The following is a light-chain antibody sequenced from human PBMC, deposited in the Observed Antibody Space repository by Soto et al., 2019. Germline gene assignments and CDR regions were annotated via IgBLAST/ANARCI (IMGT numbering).Light chain of an antibody. V-gene: IGKV1-17*01. CDR2: AAS. Sequence: DLQMTQSPSSLSASVGDRVTITCRASQGIRNDLDWYQQKPGKAPKRLIYAASSLQSGVPSRFSGSGSGTEFTLTISSLQPEDFASYYCLQHNTYPPTFVQGTKV. CDR3: LQHNTYPPT. J-gene: IGKJ1*01. CDR1: QGIRND.